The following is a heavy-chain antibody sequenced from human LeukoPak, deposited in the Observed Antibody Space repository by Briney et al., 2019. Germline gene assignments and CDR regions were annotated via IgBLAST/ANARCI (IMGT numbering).Heavy chain of an antibody. J-gene: IGHJ4*02. CDR2: IWNDGSHK. CDR3: AKDSSGGWVRSYYFDS. Sequence: GGSLRLSCAASGFTFSSYGMHWVRQAPGRGLEWVAVIWNDGSHKYYADSVKGRFTISRDNYKNTLYLQMNSLRAEDTAVYYCAKDSSGGWVRSYYFDSWGQGTLVTVSS. D-gene: IGHD5-24*01. CDR1: GFTFSSYG. V-gene: IGHV3-33*06.